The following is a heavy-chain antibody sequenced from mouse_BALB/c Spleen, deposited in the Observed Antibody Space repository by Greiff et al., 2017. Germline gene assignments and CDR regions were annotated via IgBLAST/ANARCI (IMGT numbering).Heavy chain of an antibody. Sequence: DVQLQESGPGLVKPSQSLSLTCSVTGYSITSGYYWNWIRQFPGNKLEWMGYISYDGSNNYNPSLKNRISISRDTSKNQFFLKLNSVTTEDTATYYCARKASMDGYYVGFAYWGQGTLVTVSA. V-gene: IGHV3-6*02. CDR2: ISYDGSN. D-gene: IGHD2-3*01. CDR3: ARKASMDGYYVGFAY. CDR1: GYSITSGYY. J-gene: IGHJ3*01.